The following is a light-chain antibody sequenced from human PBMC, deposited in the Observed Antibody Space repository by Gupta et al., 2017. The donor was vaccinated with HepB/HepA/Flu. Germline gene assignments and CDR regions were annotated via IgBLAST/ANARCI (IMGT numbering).Light chain of an antibody. CDR2: GAS. Sequence: NVLTQSPGTLSLSPGERVTLSCRTSQSLNNNYLAWYQQKPGQAPRLLIYGASTRATGISDRFSGSGSGTDFTLTINRREPEDFAMYYCQQDGSSPLYTFGQGTKMEIK. CDR3: QQDGSSPLYT. J-gene: IGKJ2*01. CDR1: QSLNNNY. V-gene: IGKV3-20*01.